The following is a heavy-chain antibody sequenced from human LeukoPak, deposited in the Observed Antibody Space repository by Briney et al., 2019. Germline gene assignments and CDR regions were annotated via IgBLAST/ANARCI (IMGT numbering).Heavy chain of an antibody. CDR1: GGSISSSSYY. CDR2: IYTSGST. Sequence: SETPSLTCTVSGGSISSSSYYWSWIRQPAGKGLEWIGRIYTSGSTNYNPSLKSRVTISVDTSKNQFSLKLSSVTAADTAVYYCARAGDYGDYNDYMDVWGKGTTVTVSS. D-gene: IGHD4-17*01. CDR3: ARAGDYGDYNDYMDV. V-gene: IGHV4-61*02. J-gene: IGHJ6*03.